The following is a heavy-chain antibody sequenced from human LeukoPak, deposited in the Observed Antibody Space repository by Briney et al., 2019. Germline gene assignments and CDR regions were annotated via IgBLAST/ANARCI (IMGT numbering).Heavy chain of an antibody. J-gene: IGHJ4*02. CDR2: ISAYNGNT. V-gene: IGHV1-18*01. Sequence: GASVKVSCKASGYTFTSYGISWVRQAPGQGLEWMGWISAYNGNTNYAQKLQGRVTMTEDTSTDTAYMELSSLRSEDTAVYYCATGRQQWLRFDYWGQGTLVTVSS. D-gene: IGHD6-19*01. CDR3: ATGRQQWLRFDY. CDR1: GYTFTSYG.